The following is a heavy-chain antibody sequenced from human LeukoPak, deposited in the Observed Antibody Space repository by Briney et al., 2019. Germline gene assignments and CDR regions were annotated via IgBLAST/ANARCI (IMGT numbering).Heavy chain of an antibody. CDR2: MNPNSGNT. CDR1: GYTFSSYD. CDR3: ARDRVGVGGNGWEN. J-gene: IGHJ4*02. Sequence: ASVKVSCKASGYTFSSYDIDWVRQATGQGLEWMGWMNPNSGNTGYVQKFQGRVIMTRDTSISTAYMEPSSLTSEDTAVYFCARDRVGVGGNGWENWGQGTLVTVS. V-gene: IGHV1-8*01. D-gene: IGHD6-19*01.